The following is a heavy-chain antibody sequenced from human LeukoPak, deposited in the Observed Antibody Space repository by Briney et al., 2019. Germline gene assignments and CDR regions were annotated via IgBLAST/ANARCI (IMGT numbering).Heavy chain of an antibody. J-gene: IGHJ4*02. D-gene: IGHD1-1*01. CDR2: IHIGVTT. Sequence: GGSLRLSCEASGFSDSTIFMGWVRQAPGKGLEWVSIIHIGVTTHYADSVKGRFTISRDNFKNTLYLQMNRLGVEDTAVYYCARERGRDWGQGTLVTVSS. CDR3: ARERGRD. CDR1: GFSDSTIF. V-gene: IGHV3-53*01.